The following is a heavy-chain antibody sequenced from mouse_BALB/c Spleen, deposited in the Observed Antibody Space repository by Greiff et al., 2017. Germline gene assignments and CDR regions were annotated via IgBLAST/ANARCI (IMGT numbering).Heavy chain of an antibody. CDR2: IWSGGST. D-gene: IGHD1-2*01. Sequence: VKLMESGPGLVQPSQSLSITCTVSGFSLTSYGVHWVRQSPGKGLEWLGVIWSGGSTDYNAAFISRLSISKDNSKSQVFFKMNSLQANDTAIYYCARNGAYGSRYYAMDYWGQGTSVTVSS. J-gene: IGHJ4*01. CDR3: ARNGAYGSRYYAMDY. CDR1: GFSLTSYG. V-gene: IGHV2-2*02.